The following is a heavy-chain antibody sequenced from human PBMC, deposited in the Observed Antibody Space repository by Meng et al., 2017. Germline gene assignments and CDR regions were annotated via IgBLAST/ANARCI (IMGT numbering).Heavy chain of an antibody. V-gene: IGHV3-21*01. J-gene: IGHJ3*02. CDR3: ARVGWFGELLRDHDAFDI. CDR1: GFTFSSYS. D-gene: IGHD3-10*01. CDR2: ISSSSSYI. Sequence: GESLKTSCAASGFTFSSYSMNWVRQAPGKGLEWVSSISSSSSYIYYADSVKGRFTISRDNAKNSLYLQMNSLRAEDTAVYYCARVGWFGELLRDHDAFDIWGQGTMVTVSS.